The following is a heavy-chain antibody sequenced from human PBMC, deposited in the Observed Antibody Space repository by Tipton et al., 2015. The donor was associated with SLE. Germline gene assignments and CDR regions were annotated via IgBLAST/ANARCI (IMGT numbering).Heavy chain of an antibody. CDR2: IYFGGRT. Sequence: TLSLTCAVSGYSISSAYFWGWIRQLPGKGLEWIGNIYFGGRTYDNPSLQSQFTISVDTSKNQFSLRLSSVTAADTAVYYCASGMVRGVIAKSYYMDVWGSGTTVTVSS. V-gene: IGHV4-38-2*01. CDR3: ASGMVRGVIAKSYYMDV. J-gene: IGHJ6*03. D-gene: IGHD3-10*01. CDR1: GYSISSAYF.